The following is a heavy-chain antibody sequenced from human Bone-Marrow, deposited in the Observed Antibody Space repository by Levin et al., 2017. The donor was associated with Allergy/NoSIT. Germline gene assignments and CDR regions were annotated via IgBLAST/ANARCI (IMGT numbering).Heavy chain of an antibody. CDR3: ARLEWLTSSAFDI. CDR1: GGSFSGYY. D-gene: IGHD3-3*01. CDR2: INHSGST. Sequence: PSETLSLTCAVYGGSFSGYYWSWIRQPPGKGLEWIGEINHSGSTNYNPSLKSRVTISVDTSKNQFSLKLSSVTAADTAVYYCARLEWLTSSAFDIWGQGTMVTVSS. V-gene: IGHV4-34*01. J-gene: IGHJ3*02.